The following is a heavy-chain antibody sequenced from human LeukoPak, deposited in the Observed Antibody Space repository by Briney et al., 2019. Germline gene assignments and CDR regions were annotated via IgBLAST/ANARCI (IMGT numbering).Heavy chain of an antibody. CDR1: GFTFSSYS. CDR2: ISSSSYI. J-gene: IGHJ6*02. D-gene: IGHD3-22*01. Sequence: GGSLRLSCAASGFTFSSYSMNWVRQAPGKGLEWVSSISSSSYIYYADSVKGRFTISRDNAKNSLYLQMNSLRAEDTAVYYCARGYYDSSGYPNYYYGMDVWGQGTTVTVSS. CDR3: ARGYYDSSGYPNYYYGMDV. V-gene: IGHV3-21*01.